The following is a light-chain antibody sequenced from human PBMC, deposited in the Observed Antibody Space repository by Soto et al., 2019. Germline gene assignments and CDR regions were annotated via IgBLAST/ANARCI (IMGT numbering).Light chain of an antibody. J-gene: IGKJ1*01. V-gene: IGKV1-39*01. Sequence: DIQMTQSPSSLSASVGDRVTITCRASQSISNSLNWYQQKPGKAPKLLIYAASRLQSGVPSRFSGSGSGTDFTLTISSLQPEDFATYYCQQSYSTPWTFGQGTKVEIK. CDR2: AAS. CDR3: QQSYSTPWT. CDR1: QSISNS.